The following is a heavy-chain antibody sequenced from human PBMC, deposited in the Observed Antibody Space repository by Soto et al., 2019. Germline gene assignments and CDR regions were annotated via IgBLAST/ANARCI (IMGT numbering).Heavy chain of an antibody. CDR2: IIPIFGTA. D-gene: IGHD2-2*02. CDR3: ARAGGAYCSSTSCYKLDP. Sequence: VQLVQSGAEVKKPGSSVKVSCKASGGTFSSYAISWVRQAPGQGLEWMGGIIPIFGTANYAQKFQGRVTIIADKSTSTAYMELSSLRSEDTAVYYCARAGGAYCSSTSCYKLDPWGQGTLVTVSS. V-gene: IGHV1-69*06. J-gene: IGHJ5*02. CDR1: GGTFSSYA.